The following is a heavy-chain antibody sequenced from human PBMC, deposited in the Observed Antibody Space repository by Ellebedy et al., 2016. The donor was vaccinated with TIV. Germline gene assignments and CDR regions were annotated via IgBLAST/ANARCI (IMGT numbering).Heavy chain of an antibody. CDR2: ISGSGGSR. CDR1: GFTFSNSA. V-gene: IGHV3-23*01. J-gene: IGHJ4*02. CDR3: ARDPLGDY. Sequence: GESLKISCAASGFTFSNSAMNSVRQAPGKGLEWVSVISGSGGSRYYADSVKGRFTISRDNAKNSLYLQMNSLRAEDTAVYYCARDPLGDYWGQGTLVTVSS.